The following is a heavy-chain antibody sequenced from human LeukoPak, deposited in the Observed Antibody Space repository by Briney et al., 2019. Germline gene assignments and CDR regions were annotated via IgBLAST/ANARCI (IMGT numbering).Heavy chain of an antibody. D-gene: IGHD2-15*01. V-gene: IGHV1-2*02. J-gene: IGHJ6*03. CDR1: GYTFTGYY. CDR2: INPHRGGT. CDR3: ARDRGVDYCSGGSCSHYYYYMDV. Sequence: EASVTVSCKASGYTFTGYYMHWVRQAPGHGLEWIGWINPHRGGTNYVQKFQGRVTMTRDTSISTAYMELSRLRSDDTAVYYCARDRGVDYCSGGSCSHYYYYMDVWGKGTTVTISS.